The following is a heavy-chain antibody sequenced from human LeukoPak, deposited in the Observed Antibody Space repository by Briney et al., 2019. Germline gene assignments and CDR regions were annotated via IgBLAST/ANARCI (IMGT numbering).Heavy chain of an antibody. Sequence: PGGSLRLSCAASGFTFSSYSMNWVRQAPGKGLEWVSSISSSSSYIYYADSVKGRFTISRDNAKNSLYLQMNSLRAEDTAVYYCARDLVAAADTLCLDYWGQGTLVTVSS. D-gene: IGHD6-13*01. CDR3: ARDLVAAADTLCLDY. J-gene: IGHJ4*02. CDR2: ISSSSSYI. V-gene: IGHV3-21*01. CDR1: GFTFSSYS.